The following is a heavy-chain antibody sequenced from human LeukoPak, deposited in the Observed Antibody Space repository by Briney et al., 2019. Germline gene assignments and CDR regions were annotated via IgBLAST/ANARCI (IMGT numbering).Heavy chain of an antibody. Sequence: ASVKVSCKASGYTFTDYYIHWVGQAPGQGVEWRGWINTNSGDTNYAQRFQGKITMTRDTSTTTTYMELSSVTSDDTALYYCSRLAGCGGDCYSEVDYWGQGTLVTVSS. CDR3: SRLAGCGGDCYSEVDY. D-gene: IGHD2-21*02. CDR2: INTNSGDT. J-gene: IGHJ4*02. V-gene: IGHV1-2*02. CDR1: GYTFTDYY.